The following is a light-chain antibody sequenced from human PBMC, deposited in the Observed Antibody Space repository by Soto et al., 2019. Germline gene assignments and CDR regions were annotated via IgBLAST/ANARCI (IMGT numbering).Light chain of an antibody. CDR1: NSNVGHFNL. V-gene: IGLV2-23*01. CDR3: ASYEAL. J-gene: IGLJ2*01. Sequence: QSVLTQPASVSASPGQSITISCTGTNSNVGHFNLVSWYQQHPGKAPQLIIYENDKRPSGVSDRFSGSKSGSTASLTISGLQAEDEEDYNCASYEALFGAGTKLTVL. CDR2: END.